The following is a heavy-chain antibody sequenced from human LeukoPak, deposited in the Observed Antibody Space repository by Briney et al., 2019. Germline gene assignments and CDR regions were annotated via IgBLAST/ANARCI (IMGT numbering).Heavy chain of an antibody. CDR1: GLPFSNHW. J-gene: IGHJ3*02. CDR3: AREGYGDYHI. CDR2: INQDGSEK. D-gene: IGHD4-17*01. V-gene: IGHV3-7*01. Sequence: PGGSLRLSCAVSGLPFSNHWMTWVRQAPGKGLERVANINQDGSEKYYVGSVKGRFSISRDNAKSSLYLQMNSLRVEDTAMYFCAREGYGDYHIWGQGTIVTVSS.